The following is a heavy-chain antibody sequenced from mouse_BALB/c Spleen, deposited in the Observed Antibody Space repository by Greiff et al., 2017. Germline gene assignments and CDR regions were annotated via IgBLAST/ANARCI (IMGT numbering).Heavy chain of an antibody. V-gene: IGHV1-54*01. J-gene: IGHJ2*01. Sequence: QVQLQQSGAELVRPGTSVKVSCKASGYAFTNYLIEWVKQRPGQGLEWIGVINPGSGGTNYNEKFKGKATLTADKSSSTAYMQLSSLTSEDSAVYYCARDDGGGYYFDYWGQGTTLTVSS. CDR3: ARDDGGGYYFDY. D-gene: IGHD2-12*01. CDR2: INPGSGGT. CDR1: GYAFTNYL.